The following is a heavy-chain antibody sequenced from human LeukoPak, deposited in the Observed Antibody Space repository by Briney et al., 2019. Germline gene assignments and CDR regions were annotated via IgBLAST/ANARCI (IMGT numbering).Heavy chain of an antibody. J-gene: IGHJ3*02. V-gene: IGHV3-30*04. CDR1: GFTFSNYA. Sequence: PGGSLRLSCAASGFTFSNYAMHWVRQAPGKGLEWVAVITYDGSSKYYADSVKGRFTISRDNSKNTLYLQMNSLRAEDTAVYYCARLREFLAFDIWGQGTMVTVSS. CDR2: ITYDGSSK. D-gene: IGHD3-10*01. CDR3: ARLREFLAFDI.